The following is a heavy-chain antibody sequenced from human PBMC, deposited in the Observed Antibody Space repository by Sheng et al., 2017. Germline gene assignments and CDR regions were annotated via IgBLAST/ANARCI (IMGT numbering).Heavy chain of an antibody. V-gene: IGHV3-7*01. CDR3: ARDANWSPDY. CDR2: IKQDGSEK. J-gene: IGHJ4*02. CDR1: GFTFKSXW. Sequence: EVQMVESGGGLVQPGGSLRLSCAASGFTFKSXWMSWVRQAPGKGLEWVANIKQDGSEKYYVDSVKGRFTVSRDNVKNSVYLQMNSLRVEDTAVYYCARDANWSPDYWGQGTLVTVSS. D-gene: IGHD1-1*01.